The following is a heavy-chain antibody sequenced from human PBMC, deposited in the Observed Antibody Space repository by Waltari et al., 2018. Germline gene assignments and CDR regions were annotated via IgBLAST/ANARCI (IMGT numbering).Heavy chain of an antibody. D-gene: IGHD3-22*01. Sequence: QVQLVQSGAEVKKPGASVKVPCKTSGYPFHIYGLHWILPAPGQGLEWMGWINAAHGTTKYSQKFQGRLTITRYTSASTIYMELSSLRSEDTAMYYCARDSDYYDSSGYGNWFDPWGQGTLVTVSS. V-gene: IGHV1-3*01. CDR1: GYPFHIYG. CDR2: INAAHGTT. CDR3: ARDSDYYDSSGYGNWFDP. J-gene: IGHJ5*02.